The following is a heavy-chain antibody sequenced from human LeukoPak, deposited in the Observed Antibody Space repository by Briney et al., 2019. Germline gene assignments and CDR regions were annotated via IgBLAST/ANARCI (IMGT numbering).Heavy chain of an antibody. J-gene: IGHJ4*02. Sequence: PGRSLRLSCAASGFTFSSHGMHWVRQAPGKGLECATFISYNGNNRYYADSVKGRFTISRDNAKNSLYLQMNSLRAEDTAVYYCASLGPPNWGLYYWGQGSLVTVSS. CDR2: ISYNGNNR. V-gene: IGHV3-33*03. CDR1: GFTFSSHG. D-gene: IGHD7-27*01. CDR3: ASLGPPNWGLYY.